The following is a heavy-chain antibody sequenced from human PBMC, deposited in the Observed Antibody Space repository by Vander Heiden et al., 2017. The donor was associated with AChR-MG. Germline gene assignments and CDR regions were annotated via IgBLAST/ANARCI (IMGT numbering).Heavy chain of an antibody. CDR1: GFTLSNDW. Sequence: EVQLVESGGGLVKPGGSLRLTCAASGFTLSNDWMSWVRQAPGKGLEWVGRIKSKTDGGTTDYAAPVKGRFTISRDDSKNTLYLQMNSLKTEDTAVYYCTTDGPRHYDSGDYWGQGTLVTVSS. CDR2: IKSKTDGGTT. V-gene: IGHV3-15*01. D-gene: IGHD3-22*01. CDR3: TTDGPRHYDSGDY. J-gene: IGHJ4*02.